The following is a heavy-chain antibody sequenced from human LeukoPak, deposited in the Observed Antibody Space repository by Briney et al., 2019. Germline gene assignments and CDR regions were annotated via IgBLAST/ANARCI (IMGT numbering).Heavy chain of an antibody. V-gene: IGHV3-23*01. CDR3: ASHVVVAAQDY. CDR1: GFTFSSYA. CDR2: ISGSGGST. J-gene: IGHJ4*02. Sequence: GGSLRLSCAASGFTFSSYAMSWVRQAPGKGLEWVSAISGSGGSTYYADSVKGRFTISRDNAKNSLYLQMNSLRAEDTAVYYCASHVVVAAQDYWGQGTLVTVSS. D-gene: IGHD2-15*01.